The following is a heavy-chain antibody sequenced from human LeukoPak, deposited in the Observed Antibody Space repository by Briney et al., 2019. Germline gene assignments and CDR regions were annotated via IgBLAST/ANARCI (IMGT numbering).Heavy chain of an antibody. J-gene: IGHJ6*03. CDR3: ARDTSDYDILTGPYYYYYYMDV. CDR1: GYTFTGYY. D-gene: IGHD3-9*01. CDR2: INPNSGGT. Sequence: ASMKVSCKASGYTFTGYYMHWVRQAPGQGLEWMGWINPNSGGTNYAQKFQGRVTMTRDTSISTAYMELSRLRSDDTAVYYCARDTSDYDILTGPYYYYYYMDVWGKGTTVTVSS. V-gene: IGHV1-2*02.